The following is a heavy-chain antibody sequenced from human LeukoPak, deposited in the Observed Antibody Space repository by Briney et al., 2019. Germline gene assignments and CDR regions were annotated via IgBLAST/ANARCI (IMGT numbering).Heavy chain of an antibody. CDR2: ISGSGGTT. J-gene: IGHJ5*02. D-gene: IGHD3-9*01. CDR1: GFAFSSYA. CDR3: ARVDGQRLTGYRGFYP. Sequence: GESLRLSCAAAGFAFSSYAMSWVRQAPGQGLEWVSAISGSGGTTIYADSVKGRFTISRDNAKNSLYLQMNSLRPEDTAVYYCARVDGQRLTGYRGFYPWAQGTLVTVSS. V-gene: IGHV3-23*01.